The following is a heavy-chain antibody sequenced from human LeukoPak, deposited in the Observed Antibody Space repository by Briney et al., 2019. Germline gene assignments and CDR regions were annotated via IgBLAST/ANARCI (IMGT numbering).Heavy chain of an antibody. CDR2: ISSSSSYI. D-gene: IGHD3-10*01. CDR3: AKDGLRSRYYYGSGSYYNVPY. CDR1: GFTFSSYS. J-gene: IGHJ4*02. Sequence: GGSLRLPCAASGFTFSSYSMNWVRQAPGKGLEWVSSISSSSSYIYYADSVKGRFTISRDNAKNSLYLQMNSLRAEDTAVYYCAKDGLRSRYYYGSGSYYNVPYWGQGTLVTVSS. V-gene: IGHV3-21*01.